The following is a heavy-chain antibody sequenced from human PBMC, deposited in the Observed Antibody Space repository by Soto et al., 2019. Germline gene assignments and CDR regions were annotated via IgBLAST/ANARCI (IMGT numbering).Heavy chain of an antibody. Sequence: QGQLVQSGAEVKKPGASVKVSCKASGYTFTSFGITWVRQAPGQGLEWMGWISTYNGKANYAQKLQGRVTVTRDTSTNTAYMELRSLRSDDTAVYYCAKDGYGNYDGDALHIWGQGTMVTVSS. D-gene: IGHD4-17*01. V-gene: IGHV1-18*04. CDR3: AKDGYGNYDGDALHI. CDR1: GYTFTSFG. J-gene: IGHJ3*02. CDR2: ISTYNGKA.